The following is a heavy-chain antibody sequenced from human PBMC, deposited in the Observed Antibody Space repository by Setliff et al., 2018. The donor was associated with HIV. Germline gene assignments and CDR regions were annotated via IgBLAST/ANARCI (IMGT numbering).Heavy chain of an antibody. V-gene: IGHV3-43D*03. J-gene: IGHJ4*02. CDR3: ARDGGYSYGRFDY. CDR1: GFIFDHYA. CDR2: ISWNGGET. Sequence: PSETLSLSCATSGFIFDHYAMYWVRQRPGKGLEWVSLISWNGGETFYADSVRGRFPISKDNSKNTLYLQMNSLRAEDTAVYYCARDGGYSYGRFDYWGQGTLVTVSS. D-gene: IGHD5-18*01.